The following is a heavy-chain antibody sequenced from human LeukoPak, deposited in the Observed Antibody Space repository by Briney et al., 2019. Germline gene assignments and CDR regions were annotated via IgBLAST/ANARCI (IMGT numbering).Heavy chain of an antibody. CDR3: AGQSRLGYCSGGSCYSQPFDP. D-gene: IGHD2-15*01. V-gene: IGHV3-7*01. Sequence: GGSLRLSCTASGFSFNNYNMNWVRQAPGKGLEWVANIKEDGNRIYYVDSVKGRFTISRDNAKNSLYLQMNSLRAEDTAVYYCAGQSRLGYCSGGSCYSQPFDPWGQGTLVTVSS. CDR2: IKEDGNRI. J-gene: IGHJ5*02. CDR1: GFSFNNYN.